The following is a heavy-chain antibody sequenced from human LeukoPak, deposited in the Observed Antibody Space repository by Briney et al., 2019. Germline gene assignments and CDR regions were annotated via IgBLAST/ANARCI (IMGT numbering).Heavy chain of an antibody. J-gene: IGHJ6*03. CDR1: GDSVSSKSAA. D-gene: IGHD2-8*01. Sequence: SQTLSLTCAISGDSVSSKSAAWDWIRQSPSRGLEWLGRTYYRSKWFNEYAVSVKSRITINADTSKNQFSLQLNSVNPEDTAVYYCAREGMESYYYYMDVWGKGTTVTVSS. CDR3: AREGMESYYYYMDV. CDR2: TYYRSKWFN. V-gene: IGHV6-1*01.